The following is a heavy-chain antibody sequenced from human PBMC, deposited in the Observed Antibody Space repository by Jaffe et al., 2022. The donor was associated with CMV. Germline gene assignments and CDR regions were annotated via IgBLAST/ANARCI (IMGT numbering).Heavy chain of an antibody. D-gene: IGHD5-12*01. CDR1: GGSISSYY. CDR3: ARHGGLATSPWRDAFDI. CDR2: IYYSGST. V-gene: IGHV4-59*08. J-gene: IGHJ3*02. Sequence: QVQLQESGPGLVKPSETLSLTCTVSGGSISSYYWSWIRQPPGKGLEWIGYIYYSGSTNYNPSLKSRVTISVDTSKNQFSLKLSSVTAADTAVYYCARHGGLATSPWRDAFDIWGQGTMVTVSS.